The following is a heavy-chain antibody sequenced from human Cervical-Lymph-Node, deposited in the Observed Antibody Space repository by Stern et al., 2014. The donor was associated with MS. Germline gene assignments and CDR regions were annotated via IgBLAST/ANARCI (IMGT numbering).Heavy chain of an antibody. CDR1: GFTFSDYY. CDR2: ITDESHST. V-gene: IGHV3-11*06. D-gene: IGHD2-15*01. Sequence: VQLVASGGGLVKPGGSLRLSCAASGFTFSDYYMNWIRLAPGKGLEWVSHITDESHSTNYTDSVKGRYTIARDNAKNSLYLQMNSLRVDDTAVYYCVRGHIAVVVAADGLDVWGQGTTVPVSS. J-gene: IGHJ6*02. CDR3: VRGHIAVVVAADGLDV.